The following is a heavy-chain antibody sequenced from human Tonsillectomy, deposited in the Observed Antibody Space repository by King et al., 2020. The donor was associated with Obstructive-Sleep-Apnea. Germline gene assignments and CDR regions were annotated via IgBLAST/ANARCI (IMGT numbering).Heavy chain of an antibody. Sequence: TLKESGPTVVKPTQTLTLTCNFSGFSLSSGAAGVGWLRQPPGKALEWLAVIYWNDKRGYSPSLNNRLTLTKDTSKNQVLLTMIRMEPVDTATYYCARITGSVGSIARSFDAWGQGTPVTVSS. CDR2: IYWNDKR. CDR1: GFSLSSGAAG. V-gene: IGHV2-5*01. D-gene: IGHD3-9*01. J-gene: IGHJ4*02. CDR3: ARITGSVGSIARSFDA.